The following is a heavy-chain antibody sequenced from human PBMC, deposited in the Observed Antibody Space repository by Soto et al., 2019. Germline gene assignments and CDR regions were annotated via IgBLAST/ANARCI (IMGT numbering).Heavy chain of an antibody. CDR3: ARVLTVSSYYYYYGMDV. CDR1: GFTFSSYA. J-gene: IGHJ6*02. V-gene: IGHV3-30-3*01. D-gene: IGHD1-20*01. CDR2: ISYDGSNK. Sequence: GGSLTLSCAASGFTFSSYAMHWVRQAPGKGLEWVAVISYDGSNKYYADSVKGRFTISRDNSKNTLYLQMNSLRAEDTAVYYCARVLTVSSYYYYYGMDVWGQGTTVTVSS.